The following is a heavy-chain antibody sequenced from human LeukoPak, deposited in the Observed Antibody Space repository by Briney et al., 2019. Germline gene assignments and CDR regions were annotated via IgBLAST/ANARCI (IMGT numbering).Heavy chain of an antibody. D-gene: IGHD6-13*01. V-gene: IGHV1-18*01. Sequence: ASVKVSCKTSGYTFTSYGISWVRQAPGQGLEWMAWISAYNGNTNYAQKLQGRVTMTTDTSTSTAYMELRSLRSDDTAVYYCARDLPGIAAAGAFDIWGQGTMVTVSS. CDR2: ISAYNGNT. CDR3: ARDLPGIAAAGAFDI. J-gene: IGHJ3*02. CDR1: GYTFTSYG.